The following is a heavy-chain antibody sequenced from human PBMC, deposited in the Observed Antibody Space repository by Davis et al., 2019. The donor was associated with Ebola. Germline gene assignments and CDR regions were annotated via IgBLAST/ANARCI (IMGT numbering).Heavy chain of an antibody. CDR3: AKDYLGKQWLARISYYYYGMDV. CDR1: GFTFSSYA. J-gene: IGHJ6*02. CDR2: IAGSGGST. V-gene: IGHV3-23*01. D-gene: IGHD6-19*01. Sequence: PGGSLRLSCAASGFTFSSYAMSWVRQAPGKGLEWVSAIAGSGGSTYHADSVKGRFTISRDNSKNTLYLQMNSLRAEDTAVYYCAKDYLGKQWLARISYYYYGMDVWGQGTTVTVSS.